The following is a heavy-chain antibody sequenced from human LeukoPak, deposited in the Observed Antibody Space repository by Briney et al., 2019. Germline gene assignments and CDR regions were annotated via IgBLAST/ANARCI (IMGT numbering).Heavy chain of an antibody. D-gene: IGHD1-7*01. V-gene: IGHV3-33*01. CDR1: GFTLSSYG. Sequence: PGRSLRLSCAASGFTLSSYGMHWVRQAPGKGLEWVAVIWYDGSNKYYVDSVKGRFTISRDNSKNTLYLQMNSLRAEDTAVYYCARVLLELNYYYYGMDVWGQGTTVTVSS. J-gene: IGHJ6*02. CDR3: ARVLLELNYYYYGMDV. CDR2: IWYDGSNK.